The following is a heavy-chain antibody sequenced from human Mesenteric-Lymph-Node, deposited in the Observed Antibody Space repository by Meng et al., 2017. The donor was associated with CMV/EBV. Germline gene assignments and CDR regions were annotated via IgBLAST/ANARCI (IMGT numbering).Heavy chain of an antibody. Sequence: AVCGDSIRSDNWWSWVRQSPGKGLEWIGEIHHSGSTNYNPSLKSRVTISVDTSKNQFSLKLSSVTAADTAVYYCASFLWFGELLRDYWGQGTLVTVSS. D-gene: IGHD3-10*01. CDR1: GDSIRSDNW. J-gene: IGHJ4*02. CDR3: ASFLWFGELLRDY. V-gene: IGHV4-4*02. CDR2: IHHSGST.